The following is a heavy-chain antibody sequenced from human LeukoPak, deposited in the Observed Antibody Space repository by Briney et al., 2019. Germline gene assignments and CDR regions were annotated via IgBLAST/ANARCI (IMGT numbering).Heavy chain of an antibody. CDR3: ARGRDYYGSGPLEY. CDR2: ISVYNGNT. CDR1: GYTFTSYG. J-gene: IGHJ4*02. Sequence: ASVKVSCKASGYTFTSYGLSWVRQAPGQGLEWMGWISVYNGNTEYAQKVQGRVTMTTDTSTNTAYMELRGLGSDDTAVYYCARGRDYYGSGPLEYWGQGTLVTVSS. V-gene: IGHV1-18*01. D-gene: IGHD3-10*01.